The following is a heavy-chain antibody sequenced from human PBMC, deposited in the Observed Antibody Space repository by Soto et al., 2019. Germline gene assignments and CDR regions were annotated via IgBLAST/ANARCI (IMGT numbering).Heavy chain of an antibody. D-gene: IGHD4-17*01. CDR2: ISAYNGNT. J-gene: IGHJ6*02. Sequence: QVQLVQSGAEVKKPGASVKVSCKASGYTFTSYGISWVRQAPGQGLEWMGWISAYNGNTNYAQKLQGRVTMTTDTSTSPAYMELRSLSSDDTAVYYCARRLGYGAHYYYGMDVWGQGTTVTVSS. V-gene: IGHV1-18*01. CDR3: ARRLGYGAHYYYGMDV. CDR1: GYTFTSYG.